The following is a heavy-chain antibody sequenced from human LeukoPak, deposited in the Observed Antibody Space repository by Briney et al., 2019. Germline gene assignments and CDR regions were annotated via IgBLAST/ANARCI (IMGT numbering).Heavy chain of an antibody. Sequence: PGGSLRLSCTASGLSFSSYNMNWVRQAPGKGPEWVAYITANNTTKYYADSVKGRFTISRDNAKKSLFLQMNSLRAEDTAVYYCAAAWAFSSSWRSWGQGTVVAVSS. D-gene: IGHD6-13*01. J-gene: IGHJ5*02. CDR3: AAAWAFSSSWRS. V-gene: IGHV3-48*01. CDR2: ITANNTTK. CDR1: GLSFSSYN.